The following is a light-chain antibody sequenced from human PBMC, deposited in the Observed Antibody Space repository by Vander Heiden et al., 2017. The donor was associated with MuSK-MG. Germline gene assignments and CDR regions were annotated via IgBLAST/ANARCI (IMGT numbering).Light chain of an antibody. CDR3: QQSDSTPPYT. CDR2: AAS. V-gene: IGKV1-39*01. CDR1: QSISSY. Sequence: DIQMTQSPSSLSASVEDRVTITCRASQSISSYLNWYQQKPGKAPKLLIYAASSLQSGVPSRFSGSGSGTDFTLTISSLQPADFATYYCQQSDSTPPYTFGQGTKLEIK. J-gene: IGKJ2*01.